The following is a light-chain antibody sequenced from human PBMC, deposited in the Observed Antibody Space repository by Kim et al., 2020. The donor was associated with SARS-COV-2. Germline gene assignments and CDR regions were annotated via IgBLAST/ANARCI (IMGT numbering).Light chain of an antibody. CDR2: GNS. V-gene: IGLV1-40*01. J-gene: IGLJ1*01. Sequence: VTISCTGSSSNSGAGYDVHWYQQLPGTAPKLLIYGNSNRPSGVPDRFSGSKSGTSDSLAITGLQAEDEADYYCQSYDSSLSGSGVFGTGTKVTVL. CDR3: QSYDSSLSGSGV. CDR1: SSNSGAGYD.